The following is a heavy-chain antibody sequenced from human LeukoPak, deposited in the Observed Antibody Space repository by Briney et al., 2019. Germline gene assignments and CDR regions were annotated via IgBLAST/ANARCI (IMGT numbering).Heavy chain of an antibody. CDR2: ISGSGGST. CDR1: GFTFSSYA. Sequence: GGSLRLSRAASGFTFSSYAMSWVRQAPGKGLEWVSAISGSGGSTYYADSVKGRFTISRDNSKNTLYLQMNSLRAEDTAVYYCAKEVTRGYYYDSSGLDYWGQGTLVTVSS. J-gene: IGHJ4*02. D-gene: IGHD3-22*01. CDR3: AKEVTRGYYYDSSGLDY. V-gene: IGHV3-23*01.